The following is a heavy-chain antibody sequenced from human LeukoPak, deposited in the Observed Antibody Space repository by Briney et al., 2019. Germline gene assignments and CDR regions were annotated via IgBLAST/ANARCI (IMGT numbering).Heavy chain of an antibody. CDR1: GFTFRHYA. J-gene: IGHJ4*02. CDR2: LSFDGAHK. Sequence: PERSLRLSCAASGFTFRHYAVHWVRQAPGRGLEWVAVLSFDGAHKYYAESVKGRFTIPKDNSNNTLFLQMDSLRLEDTALYYCVRARAGGLDYWGQGTLVTVSS. D-gene: IGHD3-16*01. CDR3: VRARAGGLDY. V-gene: IGHV3-30*04.